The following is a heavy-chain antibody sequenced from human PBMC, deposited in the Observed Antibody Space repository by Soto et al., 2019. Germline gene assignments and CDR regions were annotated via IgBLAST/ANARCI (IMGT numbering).Heavy chain of an antibody. CDR1: GVTFNTYA. CDR3: AKRGILGAQGMAYFDL. CDR2: ITPDGTEQ. Sequence: QVQLMESGGGVVQPGRSLRLSCAASGVTFNTYAMHWVRQAPGKGLEWVAVITPDGTEQYYADSVKGRFTISRDNSKNTLKLQMNSLGLEDMSIYHCAKRGILGAQGMAYFDLWGRGTLVTVSS. D-gene: IGHD1-26*01. V-gene: IGHV3-30*18. J-gene: IGHJ2*01.